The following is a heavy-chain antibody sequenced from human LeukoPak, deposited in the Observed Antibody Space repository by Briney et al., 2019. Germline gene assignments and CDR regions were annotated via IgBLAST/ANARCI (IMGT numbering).Heavy chain of an antibody. CDR3: ARDAQWDNDAFDI. D-gene: IGHD1-26*01. V-gene: IGHV3-21*01. CDR2: ISSSSYI. J-gene: IGHJ3*02. Sequence: PGGSLRLSCAASGFTFSSYAMSWVRQAPGKGLEWVSFISSSSYIYYADSVKGRFTISRDNAKNSLYLQMNSLRAEDTAVYYCARDAQWDNDAFDIWGQGTMVTVSS. CDR1: GFTFSSYA.